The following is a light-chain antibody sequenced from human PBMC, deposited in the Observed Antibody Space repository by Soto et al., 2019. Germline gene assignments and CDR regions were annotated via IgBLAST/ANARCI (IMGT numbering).Light chain of an antibody. V-gene: IGKV3-15*01. J-gene: IGKJ1*01. CDR1: QSVSSN. Sequence: IAMTHSPATLSVSPVERCTLYYRASQSVSSNLAWYQQKPGQAPRLLIYAASARATGIPARFSGSGSGTEFTLTISSLQPDDFATYYCQQYNNYPRTFGQGTKVDI. CDR2: AAS. CDR3: QQYNNYPRT.